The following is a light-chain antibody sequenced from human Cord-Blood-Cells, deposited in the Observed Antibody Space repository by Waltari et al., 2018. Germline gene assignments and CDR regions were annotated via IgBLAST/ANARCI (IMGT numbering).Light chain of an antibody. CDR1: QSLLHSNGYHY. J-gene: IGKJ4*01. V-gene: IGKV2-28*01. CDR2: LGS. CDR3: MQALQTPLT. Sequence: DIVMTQSPLSLPATPGEPGSISCRSSQSLLHSNGYHYLEWYLQKPGQSPQLLIYLGSERASGVPDRFSGSGSGTDFTLKISRVEAEDVGVYYCMQALQTPLTFGGGTKVEIK.